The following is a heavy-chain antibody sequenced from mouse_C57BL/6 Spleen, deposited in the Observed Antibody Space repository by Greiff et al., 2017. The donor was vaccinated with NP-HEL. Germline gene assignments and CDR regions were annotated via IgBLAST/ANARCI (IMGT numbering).Heavy chain of an antibody. V-gene: IGHV1-74*01. CDR2: IHPSDSDT. CDR3: AIYPSYYGSSGFAY. J-gene: IGHJ3*01. CDR1: GYTFTSYW. D-gene: IGHD1-1*01. Sequence: QVQLQQPGAELVKPGASVKVSCKASGYTFTSYWMHWVKQRPGQGLEWIGRIHPSDSDTNYNQKFKGKATLTVDKSSSTAYMQLSSLTSEDSAVYYCAIYPSYYGSSGFAYWGQGTLVTVSA.